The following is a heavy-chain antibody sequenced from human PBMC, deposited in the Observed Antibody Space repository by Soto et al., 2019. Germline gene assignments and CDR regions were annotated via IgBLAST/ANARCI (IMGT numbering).Heavy chain of an antibody. CDR2: ISSSGGST. Sequence: EVQLLESGGGLVQPGGSLRLSWAASGFTFSSYTMSWVRRGPGKGLEWVSGISSSGGSTVYADSVKGRFTISRDNFKNTLYLQLNSLRAEDTAVYYCAKGWGDYWAQGTPVTVSS. D-gene: IGHD7-27*01. J-gene: IGHJ4*02. CDR1: GFTFSSYT. CDR3: AKGWGDY. V-gene: IGHV3-23*01.